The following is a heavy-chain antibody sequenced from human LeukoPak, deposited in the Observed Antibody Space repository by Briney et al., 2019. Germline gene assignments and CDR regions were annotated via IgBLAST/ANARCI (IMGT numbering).Heavy chain of an antibody. D-gene: IGHD3-3*01. CDR2: IYYSGST. Sequence: SETLSLTCTLSGGSISSYYGSWIRQPPGKGLEWMGYIYYSGSTNNNPSLKSRVTISVDTSKNQFFLKLSSVTAADTAVYYCARAYDFWFFDPWGQGTLVTVSS. J-gene: IGHJ5*02. CDR3: ARAYDFWFFDP. CDR1: GGSISSYY. V-gene: IGHV4-59*01.